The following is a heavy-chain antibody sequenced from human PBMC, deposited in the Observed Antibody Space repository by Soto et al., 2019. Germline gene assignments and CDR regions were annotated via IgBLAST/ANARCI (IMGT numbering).Heavy chain of an antibody. V-gene: IGHV6-1*01. D-gene: IGHD1-26*01. J-gene: IGHJ3*02. CDR1: GDSLSSNSAA. Sequence: PSQTLSLTCAISGDSLSSNSAACNWTRQYAWRGLEWLGRTYYRSKWYNDYAVSVKSRITINPDTSKNQFSLQRNSVTPEDTAVYYGARDRESRYRWSYAQAFDIWGQGTMVTVSS. CDR3: ARDRESRYRWSYAQAFDI. CDR2: TYYRSKWYN.